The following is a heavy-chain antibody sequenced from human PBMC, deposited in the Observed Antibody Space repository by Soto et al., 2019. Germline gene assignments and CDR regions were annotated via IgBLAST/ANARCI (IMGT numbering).Heavy chain of an antibody. Sequence: EVQLVESGGGLVQPGGSLRLSCAASGFTFSDHYMDWVRQAPGKGLEWVGRTRKKVNSYTTEYAASVKGRFTISRDNSKNSLYLQMNSLKTEDTAVYYCVRVVRRGSTSCYRAFDYWGQGTLVTVSS. CDR2: TRKKVNSYTT. J-gene: IGHJ4*02. V-gene: IGHV3-72*01. D-gene: IGHD2-2*02. CDR3: VRVVRRGSTSCYRAFDY. CDR1: GFTFSDHY.